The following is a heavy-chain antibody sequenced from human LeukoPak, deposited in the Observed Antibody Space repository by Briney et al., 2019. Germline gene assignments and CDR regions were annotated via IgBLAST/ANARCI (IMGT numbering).Heavy chain of an antibody. V-gene: IGHV4-39*01. J-gene: IGHJ4*02. CDR2: VYYSGST. D-gene: IGHD3-10*01. CDR1: GGSVGSGTYY. Sequence: SETLSLTCTVSGGSVGSGTYYWSWIRQSPGKGLEWIGNVYYSGSTYYNPSLKSRVTISVDTSKNQFSLKLSSVTAADTAVYYCARPGTRNPYYFDYWGQGTLVTVSS. CDR3: ARPGTRNPYYFDY.